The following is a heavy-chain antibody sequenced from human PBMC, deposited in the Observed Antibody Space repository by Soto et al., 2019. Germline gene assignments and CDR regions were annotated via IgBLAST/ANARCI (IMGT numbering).Heavy chain of an antibody. CDR2: IIPIFGTV. CDR1: GGTFGSYA. V-gene: IGHV1-69*13. CDR3: ARPNSYYDSSGYRPGYYYYGMDV. D-gene: IGHD3-22*01. Sequence: ASVKVSCKASGGTFGSYAISWVRQAPGQGLEWMGGIIPIFGTVNYAQKFQGRVTITADESTSTAYMELSRLRSEDTAVYYCARPNSYYDSSGYRPGYYYYGMDVWGQGTTVTVSS. J-gene: IGHJ6*02.